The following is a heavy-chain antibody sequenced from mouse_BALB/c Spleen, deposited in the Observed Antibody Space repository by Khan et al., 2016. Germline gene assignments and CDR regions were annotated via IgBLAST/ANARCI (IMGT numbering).Heavy chain of an antibody. CDR3: AKWGNSYYAMDY. J-gene: IGHJ4*01. Sequence: VQLQESGPGLVAPSQSLSITCTVSGFSLTSYGVSWVRQPPGKGLEWLGVIWGDGSTNYHSALKSRLSISKDNSTSQVFLKLHSLQTDDTATYXCAKWGNSYYAMDYWGQGTSVTVSS. D-gene: IGHD2-1*01. V-gene: IGHV2-3*01. CDR1: GFSLTSYG. CDR2: IWGDGST.